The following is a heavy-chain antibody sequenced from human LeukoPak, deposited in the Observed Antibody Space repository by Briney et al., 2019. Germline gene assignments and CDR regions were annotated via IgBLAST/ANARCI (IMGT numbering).Heavy chain of an antibody. V-gene: IGHV5-51*01. CDR3: TRLRIAVAYVAAFDI. Sequence: GESLMISCQGSTYTFSNYWIGWVRQRPGKGLEWMGIIFSRDSDTRVSPSFQGQVTVSADRSMNTAYLQWSGLKASDTAMYYCTRLRIAVAYVAAFDIWGQGTMVTVSS. CDR1: TYTFSNYW. J-gene: IGHJ3*02. CDR2: IFSRDSDT. D-gene: IGHD6-19*01.